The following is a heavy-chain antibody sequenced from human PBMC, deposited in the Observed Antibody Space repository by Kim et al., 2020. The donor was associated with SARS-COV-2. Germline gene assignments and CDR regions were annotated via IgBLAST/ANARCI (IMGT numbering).Heavy chain of an antibody. CDR2: IYPGDSDT. CDR3: ARRYDNSEYWVY. CDR1: GYRFNNYW. Sequence: GESLKISCKGSGYRFNNYWIGWVRQMPGKGLEWMGIIYPGDSDTRYSPSFQGQVTISADKSISTAYLQWSSLKASDSAMYYCARRYDNSEYWVYWGQGTLCNPSS. V-gene: IGHV5-51*01. D-gene: IGHD3-22*01. J-gene: IGHJ4*02.